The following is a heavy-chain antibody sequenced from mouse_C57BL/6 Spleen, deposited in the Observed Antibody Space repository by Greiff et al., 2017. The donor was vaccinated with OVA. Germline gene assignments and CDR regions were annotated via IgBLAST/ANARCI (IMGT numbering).Heavy chain of an antibody. D-gene: IGHD2-4*01. Sequence: VQLQQSGPELVKPGASVKISCKASGYTFTDYYMNWVKQSHGKSLEWIGDINPNNGGTSYNQKFKGKATLTVDKSSSTAYMELRSLTSEDSAVYYCANYEYAGGNVWGTGTTVTVSS. J-gene: IGHJ1*03. CDR1: GYTFTDYY. V-gene: IGHV1-26*01. CDR3: ANYEYAGGNV. CDR2: INPNNGGT.